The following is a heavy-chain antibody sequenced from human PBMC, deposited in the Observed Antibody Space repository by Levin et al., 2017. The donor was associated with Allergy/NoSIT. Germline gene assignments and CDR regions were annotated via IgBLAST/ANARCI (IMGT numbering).Heavy chain of an antibody. CDR1: GFSLTTSGMC. CDR3: ARATNHYYGRGFDY. CDR2: IDWDDDK. Sequence: SGPTLVKPTQTLTLTCTFSGFSLTTSGMCVSWIRQPPGNALEWLARIDWDDDKYYSTSLKTRLTISRDTSKNQVVLTMTSMDPVATATYYCARATNHYYGRGFDYWGQGTPVTVSS. D-gene: IGHD3-10*01. V-gene: IGHV2-70*11. J-gene: IGHJ4*02.